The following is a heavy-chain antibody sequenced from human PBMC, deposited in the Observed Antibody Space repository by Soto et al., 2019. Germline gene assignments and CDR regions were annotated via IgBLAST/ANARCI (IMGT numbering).Heavy chain of an antibody. CDR3: ANGDHRDLHSFPTRRSSDL. D-gene: IGHD1-1*01. CDR1: GDRFSSYA. V-gene: IGHV1-69*13. Sequence: SVKVSSRASGDRFSSYAMSWVRQAPGQGLGWMGGIVPIFGSRNYAQKLQGRVTITADESTSTVYMELTSLTYDDTAIFFCANGDHRDLHSFPTRRSSDL. J-gene: IGHJ2*01. CDR2: IVPIFGSR.